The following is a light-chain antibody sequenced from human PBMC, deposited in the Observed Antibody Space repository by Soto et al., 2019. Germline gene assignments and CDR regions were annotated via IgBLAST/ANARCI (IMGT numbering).Light chain of an antibody. CDR2: GAS. CDR3: QQYGSSLFT. J-gene: IGKJ3*01. V-gene: IGKV3-20*01. CDR1: QSVSSSY. Sequence: EIVLTQSPGTLSLSPGERATISCRASQSVSSSYLAWYQQKPGQAPRLLIYGASSRATGIPDRFSGSGSGTDFTLTISRLEPEDVAVYYCQQYGSSLFTFGPGTKVDIK.